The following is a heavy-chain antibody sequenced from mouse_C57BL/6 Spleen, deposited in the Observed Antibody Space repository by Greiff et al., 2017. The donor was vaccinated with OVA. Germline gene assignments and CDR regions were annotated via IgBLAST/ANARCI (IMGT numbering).Heavy chain of an antibody. J-gene: IGHJ3*01. CDR3: ARSYYYGSSYEAY. V-gene: IGHV1-82*01. Sequence: VQLVESGPELVKPGASVKISCKASGYAFSSSWMNWVKQRPGKGLEWIGRIYPGDGDTNYNGKFKGKATLTADKSSSTAYMQLSSLTSEDSAVYFCARSYYYGSSYEAYWGQGTLVTVSA. CDR1: GYAFSSSW. CDR2: IYPGDGDT. D-gene: IGHD1-1*01.